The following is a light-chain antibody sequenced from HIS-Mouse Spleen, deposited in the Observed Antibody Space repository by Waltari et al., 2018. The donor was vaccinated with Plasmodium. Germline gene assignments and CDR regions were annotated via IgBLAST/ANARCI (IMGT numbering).Light chain of an antibody. Sequence: SYVLTQPPSVSVAPGKTARLTCGGNNIGSKSVHWYQQKPGQAPVLVVYDDSDRPSGITERVAGYNSGNTATLTISRVEAGDEADYYCQVWDSSSDHVVFGGGTKLTVL. CDR3: QVWDSSSDHVV. V-gene: IGLV3-21*03. CDR2: DDS. CDR1: NIGSKS. J-gene: IGLJ2*01.